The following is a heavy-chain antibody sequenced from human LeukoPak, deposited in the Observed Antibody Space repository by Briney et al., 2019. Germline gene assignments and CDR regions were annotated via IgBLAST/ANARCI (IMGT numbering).Heavy chain of an antibody. CDR3: ASDGGPFDH. D-gene: IGHD3-16*01. Sequence: GGSLRLSCTASGIMFSGYWMSWVRQAPGKGLEWVANIKQHGTEKYYVDSVKGRFTISRDDAKKSVYLQMNSLRAEDTAVYYCASDGGPFDHWGQGILVTVAS. J-gene: IGHJ4*02. CDR1: GIMFSGYW. V-gene: IGHV3-7*01. CDR2: IKQHGTEK.